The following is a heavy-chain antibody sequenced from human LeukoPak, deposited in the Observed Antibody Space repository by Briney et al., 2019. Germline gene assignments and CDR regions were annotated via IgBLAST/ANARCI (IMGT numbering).Heavy chain of an antibody. Sequence: ASVKVSCKSSGSTFTSYGFNWKRLPPGPGLGLMGSINAYNGNTNYAQKLQGRVTMTTDTSTSTAYMELRGLRSVDTAVYYCARERIRGYDFWSCYLSFDYWGQGTLVTVSS. V-gene: IGHV1-18*01. D-gene: IGHD3-3*01. J-gene: IGHJ4*02. CDR2: INAYNGNT. CDR3: ARERIRGYDFWSCYLSFDY. CDR1: GSTFTSYG.